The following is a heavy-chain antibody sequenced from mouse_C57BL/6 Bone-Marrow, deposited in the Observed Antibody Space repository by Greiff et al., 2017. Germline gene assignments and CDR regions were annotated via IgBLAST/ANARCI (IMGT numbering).Heavy chain of an antibody. J-gene: IGHJ2*01. V-gene: IGHV5-9-1*02. Sequence: EVMLVESGEGLVKPGGSLKLSCAASGFTFSSYAMSWVRQTPEKRLEWVAYISSGGDYIYYADTVKGRFTISRDNARNTLYLQMSSLKSEDTAMDYCTRDPSLITTVVAGFDYWGQGTTLTVSS. D-gene: IGHD1-1*01. CDR2: ISSGGDYI. CDR1: GFTFSSYA. CDR3: TRDPSLITTVVAGFDY.